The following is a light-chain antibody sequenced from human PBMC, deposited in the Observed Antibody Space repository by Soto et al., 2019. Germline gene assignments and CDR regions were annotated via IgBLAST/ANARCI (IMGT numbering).Light chain of an antibody. Sequence: EIVMTQSPGTLSVSPGERAALSCRASQSLSSNLAWYQQKPGQAPPLLIYGASTRATGVPPRFSGSGSGTEFTLTISGLEPEDFAVYYCQQYNQWPWTFGQGTKLEIK. CDR2: GAS. CDR1: QSLSSN. V-gene: IGKV3-15*01. J-gene: IGKJ2*01. CDR3: QQYNQWPWT.